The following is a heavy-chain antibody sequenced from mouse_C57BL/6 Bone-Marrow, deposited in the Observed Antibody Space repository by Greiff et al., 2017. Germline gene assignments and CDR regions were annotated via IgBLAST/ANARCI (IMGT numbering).Heavy chain of an antibody. CDR3: TLDYYGSSRYWYCDV. Sequence: VQLQQSGAELVRPGASVKLSCTASGFNIKDYYMHWVKQRPEQGLEWIGRIDPEDGDTEYAPKFQGKATMTADTSSNTAYLQLSSLTSEDTAVYYCTLDYYGSSRYWYCDVWGTGTTVTVSS. CDR2: IDPEDGDT. J-gene: IGHJ1*03. D-gene: IGHD1-1*01. V-gene: IGHV14-1*01. CDR1: GFNIKDYY.